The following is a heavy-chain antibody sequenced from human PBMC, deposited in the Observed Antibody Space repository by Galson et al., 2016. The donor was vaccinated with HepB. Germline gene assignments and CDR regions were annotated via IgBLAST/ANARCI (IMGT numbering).Heavy chain of an antibody. Sequence: SLRLSCAASGFTFNNYWMTWVRQAPGKGLEWVASISTRRTTYYSDSVQGRFTISRDNSNNALYPQMNGLRAEDTAVYYCAKERLVRRIFDHWGQGTLLTVSS. CDR1: GFTFNNYW. CDR3: AKERLVRRIFDH. V-gene: IGHV3-23*01. D-gene: IGHD1-1*01. CDR2: ISTRRTT. J-gene: IGHJ4*02.